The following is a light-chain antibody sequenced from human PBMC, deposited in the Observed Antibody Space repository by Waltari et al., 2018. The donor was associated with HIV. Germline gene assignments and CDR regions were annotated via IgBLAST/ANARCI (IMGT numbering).Light chain of an antibody. V-gene: IGKV3-20*01. CDR3: QQYGSSSLT. J-gene: IGKJ4*01. CDR1: QSVSSTY. CDR2: GAS. Sequence: EIVLTPSPGPLCLSPGERTTLSCRASQSVSSTYLAWYQQKPGQAPRLLIYGASSRATGIPDRFSGSGSGTDFTLTISRLEPEDFAVYYCQQYGSSSLTFGGGTKVEIK.